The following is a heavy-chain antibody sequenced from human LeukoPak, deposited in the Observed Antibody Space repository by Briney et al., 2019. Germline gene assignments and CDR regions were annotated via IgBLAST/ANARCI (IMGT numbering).Heavy chain of an antibody. CDR1: GYTFTSYD. J-gene: IGHJ4*02. D-gene: IGHD3-3*01. CDR3: AREHDFWSGYSD. Sequence: ASAKVSCKASGYTFTSYDINWVRQATGQGLEWMGWMNPNSGNTGYAQKFQGRVTMTRNTSISTAYMELSSLRSEDTAVYYCAREHDFWSGYSDWGQGTLVTVSS. V-gene: IGHV1-8*01. CDR2: MNPNSGNT.